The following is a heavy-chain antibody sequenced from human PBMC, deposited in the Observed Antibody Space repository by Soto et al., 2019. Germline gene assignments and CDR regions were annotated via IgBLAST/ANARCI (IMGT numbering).Heavy chain of an antibody. V-gene: IGHV3-9*01. CDR1: GFTFDDYA. CDR2: ISWNSGSI. J-gene: IGHJ4*02. D-gene: IGHD6-6*01. Sequence: GGSLRLSCAASGFTFDDYAMHWVRQAPGKGLEWVSGISWNSGSIGYADSVKGRFTISRDNAKNSLYLQMNSLRAEDTALYYCAKDMMGRQLVLVGSGLFDYWGQGTLVTVSS. CDR3: AKDMMGRQLVLVGSGLFDY.